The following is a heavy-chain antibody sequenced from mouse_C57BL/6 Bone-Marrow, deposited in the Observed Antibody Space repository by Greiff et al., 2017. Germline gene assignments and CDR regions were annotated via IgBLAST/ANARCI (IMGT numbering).Heavy chain of an antibody. CDR1: GFTFSNYW. J-gene: IGHJ2*01. Sequence: EVMLVESGGGLVQPGGSMKLSCVASGFTFSNYWMNWVRQSPEKGLEWVAQIRLKSDNYATHYAESVQRRFTISRDDSNSSVYLQMNNLRAENTGIYYCTVDDGYYDYWGQGTTLTVSS. CDR2: IRLKSDNYAT. V-gene: IGHV6-3*01. D-gene: IGHD2-3*01. CDR3: TVDDGYYDY.